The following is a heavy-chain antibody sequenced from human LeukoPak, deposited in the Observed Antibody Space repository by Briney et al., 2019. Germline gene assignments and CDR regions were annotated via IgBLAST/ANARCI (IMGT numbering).Heavy chain of an antibody. J-gene: IGHJ6*03. Sequence: PSETLSLTCTVSGGSISSSSYYWGWIRQPPGKGLEWIGSIYYSGSTYYNPSLKSRVTISVDTSKNQFSLKLSSVTAADTAVYYCARHDLEYSSSSGYYYYYYYMDVWGKGTTATVSS. CDR3: ARHDLEYSSSSGYYYYYYYMDV. CDR1: GGSISSSSYY. CDR2: IYYSGST. V-gene: IGHV4-39*01. D-gene: IGHD6-6*01.